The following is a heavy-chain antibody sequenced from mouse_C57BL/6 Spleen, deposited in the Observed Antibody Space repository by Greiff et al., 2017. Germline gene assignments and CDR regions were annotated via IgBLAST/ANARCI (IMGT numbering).Heavy chain of an antibody. D-gene: IGHD1-1*01. Sequence: QVQLQQPGAELVKPGASVKLSCKASGYTFTSYWMHWVKQRPGQGLEWIGMIHPNSGSTNYNEKFKSKATLTVDKSSSTAYMQLSSLTSEDSAVYYCAREIYYGSSFFAYWGQGTLVTVSA. CDR2: IHPNSGST. CDR3: AREIYYGSSFFAY. CDR1: GYTFTSYW. V-gene: IGHV1-64*01. J-gene: IGHJ3*01.